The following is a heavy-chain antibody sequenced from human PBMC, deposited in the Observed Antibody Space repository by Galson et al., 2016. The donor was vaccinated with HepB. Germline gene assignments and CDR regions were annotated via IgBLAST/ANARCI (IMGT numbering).Heavy chain of an antibody. V-gene: IGHV3-53*01. Sequence: SLRLSCAASGFSFRKAWMNWVRQAPGKGLEWVSVIYSGGGTYYADSVQGRFTISRDNSKNTVFLEMNSLRAEDTAVYYCGTESYLKGHSIVVAAPSQTWGRGTLVTVSS. CDR2: IYSGGGT. CDR3: GTESYLKGHSIVVAAPSQT. J-gene: IGHJ5*02. CDR1: GFSFRKAW. D-gene: IGHD2-15*01.